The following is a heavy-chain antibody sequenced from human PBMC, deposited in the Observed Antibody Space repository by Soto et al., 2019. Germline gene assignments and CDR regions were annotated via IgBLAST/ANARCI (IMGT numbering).Heavy chain of an antibody. CDR2: IYYTGKT. Sequence: QVQLQESGPGLVKPSQTLSLTCSVSGDYIHVGGYYWTWIRQRPGKGLEWMGYIYYTGKTYYNPSLESRPTMSVDRSKTQFSLRLTSVTAADTAVYFCGRDLTSNANCIDPWGQGTLVTVSS. CDR3: GRDLTSNANCIDP. CDR1: GDYIHVGGYY. V-gene: IGHV4-30-4*01. J-gene: IGHJ5*02. D-gene: IGHD2-2*01.